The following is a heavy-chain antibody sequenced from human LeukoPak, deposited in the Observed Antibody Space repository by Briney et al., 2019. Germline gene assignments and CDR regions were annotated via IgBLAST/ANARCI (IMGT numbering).Heavy chain of an antibody. Sequence: GGSLRLSCAAPGFILSGNWMSLVRQAPGEGLEWAGRVKRKTDGGTTDYAAPVKGRFTIPRDDSKNKLYLQMNSLKTEDTAVYYCTTDPRGTTGAFDIWGQGTMVTVSS. CDR2: VKRKTDGGTT. V-gene: IGHV3-15*01. J-gene: IGHJ3*02. CDR3: TTDPRGTTGAFDI. CDR1: GFILSGNW. D-gene: IGHD2-8*02.